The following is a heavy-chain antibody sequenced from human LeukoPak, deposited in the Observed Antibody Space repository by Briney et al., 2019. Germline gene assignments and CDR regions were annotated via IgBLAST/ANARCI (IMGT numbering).Heavy chain of an antibody. CDR2: IYSGGST. D-gene: IGHD6-13*01. J-gene: IGHJ4*02. Sequence: GGSLRLSCAASGFTVSGNYMSWVRQAPGKGLEWVSVIYSGGSTYYADSVKGRFTISRDNSKNTLYLQMNSLRAEDTAVYYCARGRGSSWWEFEYWSQGTLVTVSS. V-gene: IGHV3-53*01. CDR1: GFTVSGNY. CDR3: ARGRGSSWWEFEY.